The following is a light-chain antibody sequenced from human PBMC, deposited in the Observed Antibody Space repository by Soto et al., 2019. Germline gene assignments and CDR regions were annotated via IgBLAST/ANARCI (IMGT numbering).Light chain of an antibody. CDR2: DAA. J-gene: IGKJ1*01. V-gene: IGKV3-11*01. Sequence: DIVLTQSPATLSLSPGERATLSCTASQSVGTSLAWYKQQPGQAPRLLIHDAAYRASGIPERFSGSGSGAEFTLTISSLQPDDFATYYCQQYNSYSPVTFGQGTKVDIK. CDR1: QSVGTS. CDR3: QQYNSYSPVT.